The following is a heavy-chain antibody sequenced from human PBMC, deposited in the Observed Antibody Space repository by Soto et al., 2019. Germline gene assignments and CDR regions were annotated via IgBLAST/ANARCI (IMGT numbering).Heavy chain of an antibody. Sequence: SVNVSCKSSGGTFSSYSISWVRQAPGQGLEWMGWIIPIFGTANYAQKFQGRVTITADESTSTAYMELSSLRSEDTAVYYCARVTTGTTKFYYYYGMDVWGQGTTVTVSS. CDR3: ARVTTGTTKFYYYYGMDV. D-gene: IGHD1-7*01. CDR2: IIPIFGTA. CDR1: GGTFSSYS. J-gene: IGHJ6*02. V-gene: IGHV1-69*13.